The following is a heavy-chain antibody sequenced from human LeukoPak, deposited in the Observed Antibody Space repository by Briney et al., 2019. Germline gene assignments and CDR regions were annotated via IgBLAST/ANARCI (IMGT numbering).Heavy chain of an antibody. J-gene: IGHJ4*02. CDR2: IRYDGSNK. V-gene: IGHV3-30*02. CDR1: GFTFSSYG. D-gene: IGHD6-13*01. Sequence: GGSLRLSCAASGFTFSSYGMHWVRQAPGKGLEWVAFIRYDGSNKYYADSVKGRFTISRDNSKNTLYLQMNSLRAEDTAVYYCAKDIAAAGKFALDYWGQGTLVTVSS. CDR3: AKDIAAAGKFALDY.